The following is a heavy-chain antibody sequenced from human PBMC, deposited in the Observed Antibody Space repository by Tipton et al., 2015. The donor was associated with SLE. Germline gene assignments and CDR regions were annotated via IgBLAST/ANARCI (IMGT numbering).Heavy chain of an antibody. J-gene: IGHJ2*01. V-gene: IGHV4-39*07. D-gene: IGHD3-10*01. Sequence: TLSLTCTVSGGSISSSSYYWGWIRQPPGKGLEWIGEINHSGSTNYNPSLKSRVTISVDTSKNQFSLKLSSVTAADTAVYYCARDRRGWYFDLWGRGTLVTVSS. CDR3: ARDRRGWYFDL. CDR1: GGSISSSSYY. CDR2: INHSGST.